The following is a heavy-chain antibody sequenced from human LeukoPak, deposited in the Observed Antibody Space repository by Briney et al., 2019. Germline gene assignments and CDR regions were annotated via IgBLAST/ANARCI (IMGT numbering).Heavy chain of an antibody. CDR2: INGDGSGT. V-gene: IGHV3-74*01. J-gene: IGHJ3*02. Sequence: SGGSLRLSCAASGFTLSDYWVYWVRQAPGEGLVWVSRINGDGSGTSHADSVKGRFTISRDSAKNTVYLQMNSLRVEDTAVYYCTRDFRYAAFDIWGPGTTVTVSS. CDR1: GFTLSDYW. D-gene: IGHD2-2*01. CDR3: TRDFRYAAFDI.